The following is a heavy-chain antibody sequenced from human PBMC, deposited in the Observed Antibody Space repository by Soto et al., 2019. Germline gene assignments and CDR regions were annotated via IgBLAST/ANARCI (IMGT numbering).Heavy chain of an antibody. D-gene: IGHD4-4*01. V-gene: IGHV3-15*01. CDR3: CVIKRRDQYSTSGYWFDP. Sequence: EMHLVDSGGGLVKPGGSLRLSCAASGFTFSHAWMSWVRQAPGKGLEWVGRIKSKADGETKDYGAPVRGRFTISIDDSQDFLYLHMNSLRIEDTAVYYCCVIKRRDQYSTSGYWFDPWGPGTLVTVSS. CDR1: GFTFSHAW. CDR2: IKSKADGETK. J-gene: IGHJ5*02.